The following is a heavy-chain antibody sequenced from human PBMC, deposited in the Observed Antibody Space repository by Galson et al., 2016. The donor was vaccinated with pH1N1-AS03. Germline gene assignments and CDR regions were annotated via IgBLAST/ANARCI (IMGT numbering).Heavy chain of an antibody. Sequence: SLRLSCAASGFTFSSFVMSWVRQAPGKGLEWVAAITGSGGTTYYGDSVKGRFTVSRDNSNNTLYLELNSLRAGDTAIYYCAKDLRSKIKVSGFDYWGQGVLVTVSS. CDR2: ITGSGGTT. CDR3: AKDLRSKIKVSGFDY. V-gene: IGHV3-23*01. D-gene: IGHD5/OR15-5a*01. CDR1: GFTFSSFV. J-gene: IGHJ4*02.